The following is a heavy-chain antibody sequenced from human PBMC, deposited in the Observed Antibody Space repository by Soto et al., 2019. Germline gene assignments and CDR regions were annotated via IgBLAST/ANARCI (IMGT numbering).Heavy chain of an antibody. Sequence: QVQLVQSGAEVKRPGSSVKVSCKASGGTFSSHAISWVRQAPGQGLEWMGGIVPISGTADYAQEFQGRLSIIADDFTNTAYMELSNLKSEDTAVYYCARELVGGSSAYYYGMDAWGQGTTVTVSS. CDR2: IVPISGTA. J-gene: IGHJ6*02. V-gene: IGHV1-69*01. CDR3: ARELVGGSSAYYYGMDA. CDR1: GGTFSSHA. D-gene: IGHD1-26*01.